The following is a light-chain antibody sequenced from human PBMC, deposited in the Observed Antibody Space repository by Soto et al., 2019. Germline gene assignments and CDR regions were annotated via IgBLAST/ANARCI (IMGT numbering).Light chain of an antibody. V-gene: IGKV1-39*01. CDR1: QSISNY. CDR3: QQRSNWPWT. J-gene: IGKJ1*01. CDR2: AAS. Sequence: DIQMTQSPSSLSASIGERVTITCRASQSISNYLNWFQQKPGEAPKLLIYAASSLPSGVPSRFSGSGSGTDFTLTISSLEPEDFAVYHCQQRSNWPWTFGQGTKVDIK.